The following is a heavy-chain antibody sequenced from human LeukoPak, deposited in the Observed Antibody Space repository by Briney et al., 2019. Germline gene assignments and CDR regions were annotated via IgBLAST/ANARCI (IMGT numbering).Heavy chain of an antibody. CDR1: GYTFTGYY. Sequence: ASVKVSCKASGYTFTGYYMHWVRQAPGQGLEWMGWINPNSGGTNYAQKFQGRVTMTRDTSISTAYMELSRLRSDDTAVYYCAREERWYYDYVWGSYCPNSAIDYWGQGTLVTVSS. J-gene: IGHJ4*02. CDR3: AREERWYYDYVWGSYCPNSAIDY. D-gene: IGHD3-16*01. V-gene: IGHV1-2*02. CDR2: INPNSGGT.